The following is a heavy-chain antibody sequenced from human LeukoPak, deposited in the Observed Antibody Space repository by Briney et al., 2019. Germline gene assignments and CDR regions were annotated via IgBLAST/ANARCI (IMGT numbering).Heavy chain of an antibody. CDR1: GYSLSSGNS. V-gene: IGHV4-38-2*02. D-gene: IGHD3-10*01. Sequence: SETPSLTCTVSGYSLSSGNSWGWFRQPPGKGLKWLGSIYHSGSTSSNPSPKSRVTISVDTSKNQFSLKLSSVTAADTAGYYCARDWVLWFGELRNNWFDPWGEGALVTVSS. J-gene: IGHJ5*02. CDR3: ARDWVLWFGELRNNWFDP. CDR2: IYHSGST.